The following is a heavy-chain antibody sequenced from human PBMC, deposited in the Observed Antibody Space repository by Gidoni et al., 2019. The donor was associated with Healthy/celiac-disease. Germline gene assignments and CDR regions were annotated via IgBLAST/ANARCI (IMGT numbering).Heavy chain of an antibody. Sequence: QVQLVQSGSELKKPGASVKVSCKASGYTFTSYAWNWVPKAPGQGLEWMGWINTNTRNPTYAQGFTGRFVFSLDTSVSTAYLQISSLKAEDTAVYYCARDHTVTTYYYYYYGMDVWGQGTTVTVSS. D-gene: IGHD4-17*01. CDR2: INTNTRNP. CDR1: GYTFTSYA. J-gene: IGHJ6*02. V-gene: IGHV7-4-1*02. CDR3: ARDHTVTTYYYYYYGMDV.